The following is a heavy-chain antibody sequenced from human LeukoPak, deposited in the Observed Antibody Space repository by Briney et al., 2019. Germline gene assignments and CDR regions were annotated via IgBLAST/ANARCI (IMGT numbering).Heavy chain of an antibody. Sequence: GGSLRLSRAASGFIFSSYAMHWVRQAPGKGLEWVAFIRYDGSNKYYADSVKGRFTISRDNSKNTLYLQMNSLRAEDTAVYYCAKERTLYYYYMDVWGKGTTVTVSS. CDR1: GFIFSSYA. V-gene: IGHV3-30*02. D-gene: IGHD2-2*01. J-gene: IGHJ6*03. CDR2: IRYDGSNK. CDR3: AKERTLYYYYMDV.